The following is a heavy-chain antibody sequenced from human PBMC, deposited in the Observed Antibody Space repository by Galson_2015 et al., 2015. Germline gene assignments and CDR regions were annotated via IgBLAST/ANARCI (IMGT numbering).Heavy chain of an antibody. J-gene: IGHJ5*02. V-gene: IGHV1-69*13. CDR2: IIPIFGTA. D-gene: IGHD5-18*01. Sequence: SVKVSCKASGGTFSSYAISWERQAPGQGLEWMGGIIPIFGTANYAQKFQGRVTITADESTSTAYMELSSLRSEDTAVYYCARGGGPYNYDYWFAPWGQRTLVTVPS. CDR1: GGTFSSYA. CDR3: ARGGGPYNYDYWFAP.